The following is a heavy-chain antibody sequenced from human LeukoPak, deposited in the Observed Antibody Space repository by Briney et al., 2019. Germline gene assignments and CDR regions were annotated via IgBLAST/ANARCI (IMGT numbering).Heavy chain of an antibody. CDR3: ARGRIAYYDFWSGSYYFDY. CDR2: ISYDGSNK. J-gene: IGHJ4*02. D-gene: IGHD3-3*01. CDR1: GFTFSSYA. Sequence: GSLGLSCAASGFTFSSYAMHWVRQAPGKGLGWVAVISYDGSNKYYADSVKGRFTISRDNAKNSLYLQMNSLRAEDTAAYYCARGRIAYYDFWSGSYYFDYWGQGTLV. V-gene: IGHV3-30-3*01.